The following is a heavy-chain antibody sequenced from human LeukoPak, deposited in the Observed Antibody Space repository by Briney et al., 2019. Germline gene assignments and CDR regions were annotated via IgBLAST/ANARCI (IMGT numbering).Heavy chain of an antibody. CDR2: IKSKTDGGTT. Sequence: GGSLRLSCAAPGFTFSNAWMSWVRQAPGKGLERVGRIKSKTDGGTTDYAAPVKGRFTISRDDSKNTLYLQMNSLKTEDTAVYYCTTDFSGSYPMLGYWGQGTLVTVSS. J-gene: IGHJ4*02. CDR3: TTDFSGSYPMLGY. CDR1: GFTFSNAW. D-gene: IGHD3-10*01. V-gene: IGHV3-15*01.